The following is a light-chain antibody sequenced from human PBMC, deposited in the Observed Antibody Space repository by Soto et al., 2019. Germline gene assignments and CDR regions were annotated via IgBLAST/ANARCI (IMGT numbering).Light chain of an antibody. J-gene: IGKJ1*01. V-gene: IGKV1-39*01. Sequence: DIRMTQSPSSLSASVGDRVAITCRASQSVRTYLNWYHQKPGEAPKVLISATSNLQSGVPSRFSGSGSGTDFTLTISSLQPEDFGTYYCQQSYSTPRTFGQGTKVEIK. CDR2: ATS. CDR3: QQSYSTPRT. CDR1: QSVRTY.